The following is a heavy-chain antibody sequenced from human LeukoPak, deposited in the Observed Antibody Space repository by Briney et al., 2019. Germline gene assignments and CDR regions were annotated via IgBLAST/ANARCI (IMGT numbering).Heavy chain of an antibody. D-gene: IGHD5-18*01. V-gene: IGHV1-18*01. Sequence: ASVKVSCKASGYTFTSYGISWVRQAPGQGLEWMGWVSAYNGNTNYEQKLQDRVTMTTDTSTSTAYMELRSLRSDDTAVYYCARDPLLPSNSYGDYWGQGTLVTVSS. J-gene: IGHJ4*02. CDR1: GYTFTSYG. CDR2: VSAYNGNT. CDR3: ARDPLLPSNSYGDY.